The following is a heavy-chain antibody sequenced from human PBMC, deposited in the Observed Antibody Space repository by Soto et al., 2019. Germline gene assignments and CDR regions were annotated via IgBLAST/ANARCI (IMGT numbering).Heavy chain of an antibody. CDR2: IYYSGST. V-gene: IGHV4-39*01. CDR3: ARGRDIVVVVAGNYFDY. Sequence: SETLSLTCTVSGGSISSSSYYWGWIRQPPGKGLEWIGSIYYSGSTYYNPSLKSRVTISVDTSKNQFSLKLSSVTAADTAVHYCARGRDIVVVVAGNYFDYWGQGTLVTVSS. J-gene: IGHJ4*02. CDR1: GGSISSSSYY. D-gene: IGHD2-15*01.